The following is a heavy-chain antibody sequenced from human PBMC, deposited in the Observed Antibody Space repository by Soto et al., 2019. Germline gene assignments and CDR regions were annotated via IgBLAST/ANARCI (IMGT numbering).Heavy chain of an antibody. CDR3: AKGRSKGTYSGYDSYYFDY. CDR1: GFTFSSYA. J-gene: IGHJ4*02. V-gene: IGHV3-23*01. D-gene: IGHD5-12*01. Sequence: EVQLLESGGGLVQPGGSLRLSCAASGFTFSSYAMSWVRQAPGKGLEWVSAISGSGGSTYYADSVKGRFTISRDNSKNTLYLQMISLRAEDTAVYYCAKGRSKGTYSGYDSYYFDYWGQGTLVTVSS. CDR2: ISGSGGST.